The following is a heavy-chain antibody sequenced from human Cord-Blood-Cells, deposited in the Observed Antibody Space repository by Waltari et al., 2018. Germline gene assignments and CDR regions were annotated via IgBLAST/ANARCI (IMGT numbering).Heavy chain of an antibody. J-gene: IGHJ2*01. Sequence: EVQLVQSGAEVKQPGESLKLSCKDSGYSFTSYWIGWVRQMPGKGLEWMGIIYPGDFDTRYSPSFQGQVTISADKSISTAYLQWSSLKASDTAMYYCARRKVTGTSGWYFDLWGRGTLVTVSS. CDR1: GYSFTSYW. D-gene: IGHD1-20*01. V-gene: IGHV5-51*01. CDR3: ARRKVTGTSGWYFDL. CDR2: IYPGDFDT.